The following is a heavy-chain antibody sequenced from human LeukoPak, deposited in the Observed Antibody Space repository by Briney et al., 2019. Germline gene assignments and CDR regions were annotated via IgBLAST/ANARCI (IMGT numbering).Heavy chain of an antibody. CDR2: INPNSGGT. CDR1: GYTFIGYY. Sequence: GASVEVSCKASGYTFIGYYMHWVRQAPGQGLEWMGWINPNSGGTNYAQKFQGRVTTTRDTSISTAYMELSRLRSDDTAVYYCARAYGIAAYYYYYYMDVWGKGTTVTVSS. V-gene: IGHV1-2*02. D-gene: IGHD4-17*01. CDR3: ARAYGIAAYYYYYYMDV. J-gene: IGHJ6*03.